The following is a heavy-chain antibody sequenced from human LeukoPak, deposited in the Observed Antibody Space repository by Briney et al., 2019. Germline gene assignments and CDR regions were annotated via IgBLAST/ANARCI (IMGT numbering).Heavy chain of an antibody. CDR2: IYYSGST. J-gene: IGHJ3*02. D-gene: IGHD3-10*01. Sequence: SETLSLTCTVSGGSISSGDYYWSWIRQPPGKGLEWIGYIYYSGSTYYNPSLKSRVTISVDTSKNQFSLKLSSVTAADTAVYYCARDTDMVRGAIKRAFDIWGQGTMVTVSS. V-gene: IGHV4-30-4*08. CDR3: ARDTDMVRGAIKRAFDI. CDR1: GGSISSGDYY.